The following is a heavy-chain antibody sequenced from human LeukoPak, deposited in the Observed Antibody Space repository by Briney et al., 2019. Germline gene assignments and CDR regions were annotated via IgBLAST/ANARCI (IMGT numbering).Heavy chain of an antibody. D-gene: IGHD1-26*01. CDR3: TTGPGIEWELQSNFDY. V-gene: IGHV3-15*01. J-gene: IGHJ4*02. Sequence: GGSLRHSCAASGFTFSNAWMSWVRQAPGKGLKWVGRIKRKTDGGTTDYAAPVKGRFTISRDDSKNTLYLQMNSLKTEDTAVYYCTTGPGIEWELQSNFDYWGQGTLVTVSS. CDR2: IKRKTDGGTT. CDR1: GFTFSNAW.